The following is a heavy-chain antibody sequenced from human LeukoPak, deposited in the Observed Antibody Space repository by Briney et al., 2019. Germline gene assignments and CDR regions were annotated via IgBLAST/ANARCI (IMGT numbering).Heavy chain of an antibody. V-gene: IGHV3-21*01. CDR3: ATGVVNRVDV. Sequence: PGGSLRLSCAASGFTFSSYSMNWVRQAPGKGLEWVSSISSSSSYMYYADSVKGRFTISGDNAKNSLYLQMNSLRAEDTAVYYCATGVVNRVDVWGQGTTVTVSS. J-gene: IGHJ6*02. CDR2: ISSSSSYM. CDR1: GFTFSSYS. D-gene: IGHD3-3*01.